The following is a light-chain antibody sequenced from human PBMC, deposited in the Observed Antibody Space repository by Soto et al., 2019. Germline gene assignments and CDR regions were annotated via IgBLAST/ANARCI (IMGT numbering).Light chain of an antibody. CDR1: QSILRN. J-gene: IGKJ1*01. CDR2: GAS. CDR3: EHYYSCTRR. V-gene: IGKV3-15*01. Sequence: EILMTQSPATLSVSPGERATLSCRATQSILRNLAWYQHKPGQPPRLLIYGASTRATGIPGRFSGSGSGTELTITISRLKSEDFAVYHCEHYYSCTRRFGHRTKLDIK.